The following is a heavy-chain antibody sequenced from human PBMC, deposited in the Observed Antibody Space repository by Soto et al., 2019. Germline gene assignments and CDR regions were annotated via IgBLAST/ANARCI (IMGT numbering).Heavy chain of an antibody. CDR3: ARGAATKIVVVMYDAFEI. CDR2: IIPVFGSA. J-gene: IGHJ3*02. CDR1: GATLNTFINYG. V-gene: IGHV1-69*12. Sequence: QVQLVQSGAEVKKPGSSVKVSCEASGATLNTFINYGITWVRQAPGQGLEWMGGIIPVFGSAHYAKKFQGRVTISADESTRTAYMELSSLRSDDTAVYYCARGAATKIVVVMYDAFEIWGQGTMVTVSS. D-gene: IGHD3-22*01.